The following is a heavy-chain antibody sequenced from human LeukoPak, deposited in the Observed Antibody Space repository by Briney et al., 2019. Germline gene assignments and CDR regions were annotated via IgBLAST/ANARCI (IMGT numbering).Heavy chain of an antibody. V-gene: IGHV1-18*01. Sequence: ASVKVSCKASGYTLANYGINWVRQAPGQGLEWMGWVSAHNDNRNFAQKFQGRVTMTTDTSTRTAYMELRSLRPDDTAVYFCAREDRFSTGWYAFDYWGQGTLVTVSS. CDR3: AREDRFSTGWYAFDY. D-gene: IGHD6-19*01. CDR2: VSAHNDNR. J-gene: IGHJ4*02. CDR1: GYTLANYG.